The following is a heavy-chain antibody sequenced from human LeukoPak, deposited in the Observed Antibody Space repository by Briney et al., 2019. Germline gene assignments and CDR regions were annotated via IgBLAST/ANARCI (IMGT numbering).Heavy chain of an antibody. CDR2: INTNTGNP. CDR1: GYRFNSHG. CDR3: ARWPSDGRNFGY. Sequence: ASVKVSCKASGYRFNSHGMNWVRQAPGQGLEWMGWINTNTGNPSYAQNFTGRFAFSLDTSVSTAYLQISSLKAEDTAVYYCARWPSDGRNFGYWGQGTLVTVSS. J-gene: IGHJ4*02. V-gene: IGHV7-4-1*02.